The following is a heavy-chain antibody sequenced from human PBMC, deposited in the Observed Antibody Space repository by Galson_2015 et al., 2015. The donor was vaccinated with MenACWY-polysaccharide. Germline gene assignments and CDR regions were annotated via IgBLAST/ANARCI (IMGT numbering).Heavy chain of an antibody. CDR3: ARGESGYSYGFGDY. CDR1: GYTFTKYA. Sequence: SVKVSCKASGYTFTKYAIHWVRQAPGQRLEWMGWISAGDGNTTSSQNFQGRVTISGDTSASTVYMQLSSLRSEDTAVNYCARGESGYSYGFGDYWGQGTLVTVSS. CDR2: ISAGDGNT. J-gene: IGHJ4*02. D-gene: IGHD5-18*01. V-gene: IGHV1-3*01.